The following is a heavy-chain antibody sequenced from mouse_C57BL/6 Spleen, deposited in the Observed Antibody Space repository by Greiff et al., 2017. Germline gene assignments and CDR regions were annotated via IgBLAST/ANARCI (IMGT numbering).Heavy chain of an antibody. CDR2: ISDGGSYT. Sequence: EVQLVESGGGLVKPGGSLKLSCAASGFTFSSYAMSWVRQTPEKRLEWVATISDGGSYTYYPDTVKGRFTISRDNAKNNLYLQMSHLKAEDTAMYYCARDRDFISDFDVWGTGTTVTVSS. CDR1: GFTFSSYA. CDR3: ARDRDFISDFDV. V-gene: IGHV5-4*01. D-gene: IGHD1-1*01. J-gene: IGHJ1*03.